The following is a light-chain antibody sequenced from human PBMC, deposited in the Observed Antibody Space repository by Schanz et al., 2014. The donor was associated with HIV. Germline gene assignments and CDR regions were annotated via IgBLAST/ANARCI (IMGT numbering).Light chain of an antibody. CDR3: QSYDSSLSGYV. V-gene: IGLV1-40*01. CDR2: GNN. Sequence: QSVLTQPPSVSGAPGQRVTISCTGNNSNIGAGYDVHWYQQLPRGVPKLLIYGNNNRPSGVPDRFSGSKSGTSGSLAITGLQAEDEADYYCQSYDSSLSGYVFGTGTKLTVL. J-gene: IGLJ1*01. CDR1: NSNIGAGYD.